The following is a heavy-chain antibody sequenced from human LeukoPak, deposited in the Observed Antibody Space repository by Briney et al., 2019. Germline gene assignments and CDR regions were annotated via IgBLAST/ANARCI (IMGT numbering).Heavy chain of an antibody. V-gene: IGHV4-39*06. CDR2: IYYGGST. CDR3: ARGGRDDFWGECSGGNCYSGYYYYMDV. CDR1: GGSIDRRDYY. Sequence: SETLSLTCAVSGGSIDRRDYYWAWIRQPPGKGLEWIGTIYYGGSTHYNPSLKSRVIISVDTSKNQFALKLISLTAADTAVYYCARGGRDDFWGECSGGNCYSGYYYYMDVWGKGTTVTVSS. D-gene: IGHD2-15*01. J-gene: IGHJ6*03.